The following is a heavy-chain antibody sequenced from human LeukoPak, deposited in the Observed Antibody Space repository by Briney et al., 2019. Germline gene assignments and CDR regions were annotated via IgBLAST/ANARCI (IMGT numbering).Heavy chain of an antibody. V-gene: IGHV4-59*01. CDR2: IYYSGST. D-gene: IGHD6-13*01. Sequence: SETLSLTCTVSGGSISSYYRSWIRQPPGKGLEWIGYIYYSGSTNYNPSLKSRVTISVDTSENQFSLKLSSVTAADTAVYYCARATYSSNWADYWGQGTLVTVSS. CDR1: GGSISSYY. CDR3: ARATYSSNWADY. J-gene: IGHJ4*02.